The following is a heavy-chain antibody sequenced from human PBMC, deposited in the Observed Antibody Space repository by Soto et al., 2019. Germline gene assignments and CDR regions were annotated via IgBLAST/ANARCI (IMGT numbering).Heavy chain of an antibody. CDR2: IKSKTDGGTS. V-gene: IGHV3-15*01. J-gene: IGHJ4*02. CDR1: GFTFRNAR. CDR3: ATVRLTTVTSGMDY. D-gene: IGHD4-17*01. Sequence: GGSLRLSCAASGFTFRNARMSWVRQAPGKGLEWVGRIKSKTDGGTSDYAEPVKGRFSISRDDSKNTLYLQMNSLKTEDSAMYYCATVRLTTVTSGMDYWGRGTLVTVSS.